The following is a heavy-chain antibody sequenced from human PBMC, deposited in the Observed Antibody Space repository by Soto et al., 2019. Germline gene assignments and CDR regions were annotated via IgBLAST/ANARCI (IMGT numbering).Heavy chain of an antibody. CDR3: AKVRRGVMVAAVDH. CDR1: GFTFSNFA. D-gene: IGHD2-15*01. V-gene: IGHV3-23*01. CDR2: ISGTSGST. Sequence: PVGSLRLSCAASGFTFSNFAMNWVRQAPGKGLEWVSGISGTSGSTDYADSVKGRFTISRDDSKNTLYLQMNTLRAEDTARYYCAKVRRGVMVAAVDHWGQGTLVTVSS. J-gene: IGHJ4*02.